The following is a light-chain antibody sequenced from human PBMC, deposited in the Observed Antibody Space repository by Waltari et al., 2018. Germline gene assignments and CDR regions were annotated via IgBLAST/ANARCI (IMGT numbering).Light chain of an antibody. Sequence: IVMTQSPATLSVSPGERATLSCRSSQSVSSSLDWYQQKPGQAPRLIIYHASTRATGVPTRFSGSGSGTEFTLTISSLQSEDFAVYYCQRYNNGGKTFGPGTKLEIK. CDR1: QSVSSS. CDR2: HAS. CDR3: QRYNNGGKT. J-gene: IGKJ2*01. V-gene: IGKV3-15*01.